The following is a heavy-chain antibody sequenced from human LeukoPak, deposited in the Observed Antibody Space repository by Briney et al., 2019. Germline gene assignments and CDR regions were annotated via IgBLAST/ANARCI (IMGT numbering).Heavy chain of an antibody. CDR2: FNPSGGST. Sequence: GASVKVSCKASGYTFTNYYMHWVRQAPGQGLEWMGVFNPSGGSTSYAQKFQGRVTMTRDTSTSTVYMELSSLRSEDAAVYYYARVRDGYNDAFDIWGQGTMVTVSS. D-gene: IGHD5-24*01. J-gene: IGHJ3*02. V-gene: IGHV1-46*01. CDR1: GYTFTNYY. CDR3: ARVRDGYNDAFDI.